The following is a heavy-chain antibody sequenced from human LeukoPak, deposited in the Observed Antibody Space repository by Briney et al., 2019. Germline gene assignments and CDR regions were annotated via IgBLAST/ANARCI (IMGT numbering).Heavy chain of an antibody. V-gene: IGHV3-15*07. CDR3: ATDFYDTT. J-gene: IGHJ5*02. D-gene: IGHD3-22*01. Sequence: PGGSLRLSCATSGFTFSNAWMNWVRQAPGKGLEWVGRIRSNSDGGTIDYAAPVKGRFALSRDDSKNALYLQMNSLQTEDTAVYYCATDFYDTTWGQGTLVTVSS. CDR1: GFTFSNAW. CDR2: IRSNSDGGTI.